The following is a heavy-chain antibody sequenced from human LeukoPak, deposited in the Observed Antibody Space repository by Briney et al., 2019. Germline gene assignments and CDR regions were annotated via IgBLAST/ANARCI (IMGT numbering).Heavy chain of an antibody. CDR1: GFTFSSYA. J-gene: IGHJ4*02. V-gene: IGHV3-23*01. D-gene: IGHD1-26*01. CDR2: ISGSGGST. CDR3: AKDSTSGSYYLDY. Sequence: PGGSLRLSCAASGFTFSSYAMSWVRQAPGKGLEWVSAISGSGGSTYYADSVKGRFTISRDNSKNTLYLQMNSLRAADTAVYYCAKDSTSGSYYLDYWGQRTLATVSS.